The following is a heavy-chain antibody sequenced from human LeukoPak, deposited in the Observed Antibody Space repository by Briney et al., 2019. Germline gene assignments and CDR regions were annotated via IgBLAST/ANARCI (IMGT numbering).Heavy chain of an antibody. J-gene: IGHJ3*02. CDR1: GGSISSYY. D-gene: IGHD3-22*01. CDR3: VRGPGITMIVVVPTYAFDI. Sequence: SETLSLTCTVSGGSISSYYWSWIRQPPGKGLEWIGYIYYSGSTNYNPSLKSRVTISVDTSKNQFSLKLSSVTAADTAVYYCVRGPGITMIVVVPTYAFDIWGQGTMVTVSS. CDR2: IYYSGST. V-gene: IGHV4-59*01.